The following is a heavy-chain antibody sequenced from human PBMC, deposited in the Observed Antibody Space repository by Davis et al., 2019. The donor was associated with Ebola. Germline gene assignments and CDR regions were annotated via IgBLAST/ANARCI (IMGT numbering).Heavy chain of an antibody. CDR1: GGSISSYY. J-gene: IGHJ5*02. D-gene: IGHD3-3*01. Sequence: SETLSLTCTVSGGSISSYYWSWIRQPPGKGLEWIGYIYYSGSTNYNPSLKSLVTISVDTSKNQFSLKLCSLTAADTAVYYCARVDYDFWSGYYTGNWFDPWGQGTLVTVSS. CDR3: ARVDYDFWSGYYTGNWFDP. V-gene: IGHV4-59*01. CDR2: IYYSGST.